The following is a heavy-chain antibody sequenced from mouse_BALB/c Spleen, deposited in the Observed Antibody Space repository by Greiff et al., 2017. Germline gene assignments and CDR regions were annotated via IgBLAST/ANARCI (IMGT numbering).Heavy chain of an antibody. V-gene: IGHV5-12-1*01. CDR1: GFAFSSYD. D-gene: IGHD1-1*01. CDR3: ARHYGSSSHWYFDV. CDR2: ISSGGGST. J-gene: IGHJ1*01. Sequence: EVQGVESGGGLVKPGGSLKLSCAASGFAFSSYDMSWVRQTPEKRLEWVAYISSGGGSTYYPDTVKGRFTISRDNAKNTLYLQMSSLKSEDTAMYYCARHYGSSSHWYFDVWGAGTTVTVSS.